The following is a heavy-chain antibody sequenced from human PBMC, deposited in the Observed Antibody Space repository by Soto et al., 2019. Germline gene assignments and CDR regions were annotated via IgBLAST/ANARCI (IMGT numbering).Heavy chain of an antibody. CDR3: ARGRRASRMVRGVATYYYYGMDV. V-gene: IGHV4-34*02. Sequence: QVHLQQRGAGLLKPSETLSLTCAVYGESFNGYYWTWIRQSPGKGLEVIGEIHHSGTAHYNPSLMGRVTISVGPSNRQFSLKLGSVTAADNAVYFCARGRRASRMVRGVATYYYYGMDVWGQGTTVTVSS. J-gene: IGHJ6*02. D-gene: IGHD3-10*01. CDR1: GESFNGYY. CDR2: IHHSGTA.